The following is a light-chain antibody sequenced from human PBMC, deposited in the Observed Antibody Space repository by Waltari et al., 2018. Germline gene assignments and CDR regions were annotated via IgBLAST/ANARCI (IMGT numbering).Light chain of an antibody. Sequence: QAVLTQPASLSASPGASVSLTCTLRSGISVGTYKIYWYKQRPGSPPQFLVKYRSDSTNERGSGVPSRFSGSRDTSANAGILLSAGLQSEDEADYYCMILHNNAVVFGGGTRLTVL. J-gene: IGLJ3*02. CDR3: MILHNNAVV. CDR2: YRSDSTN. V-gene: IGLV5-45*01. CDR1: SGISVGTYK.